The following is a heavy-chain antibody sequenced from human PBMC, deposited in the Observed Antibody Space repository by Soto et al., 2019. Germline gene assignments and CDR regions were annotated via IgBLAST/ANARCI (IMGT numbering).Heavy chain of an antibody. D-gene: IGHD4-4*01. J-gene: IGHJ4*02. V-gene: IGHV2-5*02. CDR2: IYWDDDK. Sequence: SGPTLVNPTQTLTLTCTFSGFSLNTGGVGVGWIRQPPGKALEWLALIYWDDDKRYSPSLKTRLTITKDTSKNQVVLTMTNVDPVDTATYYCAHRPASVNYPYYFDYWGQGTQVTVSS. CDR3: AHRPASVNYPYYFDY. CDR1: GFSLNTGGVG.